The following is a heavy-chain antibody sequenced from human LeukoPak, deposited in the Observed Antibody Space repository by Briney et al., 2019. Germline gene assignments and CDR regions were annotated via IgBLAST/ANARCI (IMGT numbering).Heavy chain of an antibody. D-gene: IGHD3-3*01. CDR3: AKSVLRFPTTDY. CDR2: ISSTGGTI. CDR1: GFTFSSYS. V-gene: IGHV3-48*04. Sequence: GGSLRLSCAASGFTFSSYSMNWVRQAPGKGLEWVSYISSTGGTIYYADSMKGRFTISRDNAKNSLYLQMNSLRAEDTAVYYCAKSVLRFPTTDYWGQGTLVTVSS. J-gene: IGHJ4*02.